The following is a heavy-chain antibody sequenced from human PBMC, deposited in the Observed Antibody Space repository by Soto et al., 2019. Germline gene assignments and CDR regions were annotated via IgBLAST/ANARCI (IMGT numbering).Heavy chain of an antibody. CDR3: ARGGTPYFDY. CDR2: ISSDGRNE. J-gene: IGHJ4*02. D-gene: IGHD1-1*01. CDR1: GFTFNSDG. Sequence: WGSLRLSCVASGFTFNSDGIGLFRQAPGKGLEWVATISSDGRNEHYGNSVNGRFTVSRDNSKNTLYLQMNSLRAEDTAVYYCARGGTPYFDYWGQGTLVTVSS. V-gene: IGHV3-30*04.